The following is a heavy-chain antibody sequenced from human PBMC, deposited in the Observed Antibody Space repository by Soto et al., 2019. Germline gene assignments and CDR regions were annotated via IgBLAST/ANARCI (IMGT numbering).Heavy chain of an antibody. Sequence: QVRLVESGGGLVKPGGSLRLSCAASGFTFNDYYMSWIRQAPGKGLEWLSYISGTSNTIYYADSVKGRFTISRDNAKNSRYLQMNSLRAEDTAVYYCAREGNRFQHWGQGTLVTVSS. CDR2: ISGTSNTI. CDR3: AREGNRFQH. D-gene: IGHD3-10*01. CDR1: GFTFNDYY. J-gene: IGHJ1*01. V-gene: IGHV3-11*01.